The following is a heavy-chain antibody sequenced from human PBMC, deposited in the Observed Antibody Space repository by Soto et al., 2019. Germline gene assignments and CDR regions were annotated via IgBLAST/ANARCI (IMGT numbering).Heavy chain of an antibody. CDR3: ARDAGGSYYSTRPYYFDY. J-gene: IGHJ4*02. V-gene: IGHV3-11*06. D-gene: IGHD1-26*01. Sequence: GGSLRLSCAASGFTFSDYYMSWIRQAPGKGLEWVSYISSSSSYTNYADSVKGRFTIYRDNAKNSLYLQMNSLRAEDTAVYYCARDAGGSYYSTRPYYFDYWGQGTLVTVSS. CDR1: GFTFSDYY. CDR2: ISSSSSYT.